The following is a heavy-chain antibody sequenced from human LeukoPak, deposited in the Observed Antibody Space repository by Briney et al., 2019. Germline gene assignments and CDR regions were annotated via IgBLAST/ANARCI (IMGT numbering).Heavy chain of an antibody. Sequence: GGSLRLSCAASGFTFSSYSMNWVRQAPGKGLEWVSSISSSSSYTYYADSVKGRFTISRDNAKNSLYLQMNSLRAEDTAVYYCARVVGGSSWYYFDYWGQGTLVTVSS. CDR2: ISSSSSYT. CDR3: ARVVGGSSWYYFDY. J-gene: IGHJ4*02. V-gene: IGHV3-21*01. D-gene: IGHD6-13*01. CDR1: GFTFSSYS.